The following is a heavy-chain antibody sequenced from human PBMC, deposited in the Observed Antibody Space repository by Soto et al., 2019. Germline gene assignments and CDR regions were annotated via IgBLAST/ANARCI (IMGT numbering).Heavy chain of an antibody. V-gene: IGHV3-7*03. J-gene: IGHJ4*02. D-gene: IGHD1-26*01. CDR3: AKMSGNYYLCYFDY. CDR1: GFTFSNYW. CDR2: VNRDGSEI. Sequence: EAQLVESGGGLVQPGGSLRLSCAASGFTFSNYWMAWVRQVPGKGLEWVANVNRDGSEIYYLDSVKGRFSISRDNANNSLYLQMNSLRADDTAVYYCAKMSGNYYLCYFDYWGQGTLVTISS.